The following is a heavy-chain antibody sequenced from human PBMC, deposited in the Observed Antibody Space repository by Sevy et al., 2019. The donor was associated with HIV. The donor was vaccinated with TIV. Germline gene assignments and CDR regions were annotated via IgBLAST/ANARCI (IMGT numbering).Heavy chain of an antibody. CDR2: IGSSGSPI. V-gene: IGHV3-48*03. CDR3: ARVSVDTNFYGMDV. D-gene: IGHD5-18*01. J-gene: IGHJ6*02. CDR1: GFIFSSNE. Sequence: GSLRLSCAASGFIFSSNEMNWVRQAPGKGLEWVSYIGSSGSPIYYADSVKGRFTISRGNAKNSLYLQMNSLRAEDTAVYYCARVSVDTNFYGMDVWGQGTTVTVS.